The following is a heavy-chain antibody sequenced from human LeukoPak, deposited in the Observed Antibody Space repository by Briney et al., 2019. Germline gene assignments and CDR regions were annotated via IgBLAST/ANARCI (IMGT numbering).Heavy chain of an antibody. J-gene: IGHJ6*02. V-gene: IGHV1-8*01. Sequence: ASVKVSCKASGYTFTSYDINWVRQATGQGLEWMGWMNPNSGNTGYAQKFQGRVTMTRNTSISTAYMELSSLRSEDTAVYYCARAHLRFLGLWYYGMDVWGQGTTVTVSS. CDR2: MNPNSGNT. CDR3: ARAHLRFLGLWYYGMDV. CDR1: GYTFTSYD. D-gene: IGHD3-3*01.